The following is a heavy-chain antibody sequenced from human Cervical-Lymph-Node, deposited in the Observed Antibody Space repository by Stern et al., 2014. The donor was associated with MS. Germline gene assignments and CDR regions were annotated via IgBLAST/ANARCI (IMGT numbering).Heavy chain of an antibody. Sequence: QVQLVQSGAEVKKPGSSVKVSCKASGGSFSMASISWVRQAPGQDLEWMGGLTPMFGTSNYAQKFQGRVTTTADVSTSTAYMELTSLRSEDTAVYFCARDQGGIADSWGQGTLVIVSS. J-gene: IGHJ4*02. V-gene: IGHV1-69*01. CDR2: LTPMFGTS. CDR3: ARDQGGIADS. D-gene: IGHD6-13*01. CDR1: GGSFSMAS.